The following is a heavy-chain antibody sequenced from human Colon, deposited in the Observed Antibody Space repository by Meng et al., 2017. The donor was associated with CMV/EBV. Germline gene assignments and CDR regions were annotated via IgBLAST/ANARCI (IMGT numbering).Heavy chain of an antibody. CDR2: ISGYNGNT. J-gene: IGHJ5*02. V-gene: IGHV1-18*01. Sequence: ASVQVSCKASGGIFSSYAISWVRQAAGQGLEWMGWISGYNGNTNYAPKFQDRVILTTDTSTSTAYLELRSLRSDDTAVYYCARLDLKYCTGDSCSFLNWFDPWGQGTLVTVSS. CDR1: GGIFSSYA. CDR3: ARLDLKYCTGDSCSFLNWFDP. D-gene: IGHD2-15*01.